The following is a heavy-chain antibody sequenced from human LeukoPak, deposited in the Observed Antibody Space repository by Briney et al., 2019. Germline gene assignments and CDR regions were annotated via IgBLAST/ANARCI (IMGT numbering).Heavy chain of an antibody. CDR1: GYTFTGYY. CDR3: ARTGGGSYYDFWSGYYTANYYYGMDV. CDR2: INPNSGGT. V-gene: IGHV1-2*06. J-gene: IGHJ6*02. Sequence: ASVKVSCKAPGYTFTGYYMHWVRQAPGQGLEWMGRINPNSGGTNYAQKFQGRVTMTRDTSISTAYMELSRLRSDDTAVYYCARTGGGSYYDFWSGYYTANYYYGMDVWGQGTTVTVSS. D-gene: IGHD3-3*01.